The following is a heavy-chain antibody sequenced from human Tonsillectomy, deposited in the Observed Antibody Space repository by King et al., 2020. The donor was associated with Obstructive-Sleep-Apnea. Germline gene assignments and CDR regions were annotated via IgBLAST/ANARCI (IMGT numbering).Heavy chain of an antibody. CDR1: GFTFSDYY. J-gene: IGHJ4*02. V-gene: IGHV3-11*01. CDR3: AGKVGIAAAGTLGY. CDR2: ISNRDSTI. D-gene: IGHD6-13*01. Sequence: VQLVESGGGLVKPGGSLRLSCAASGFTFSDYYMNWVRQAPGKGLEWGSYISNRDSTIYYADAVKGRLTISRDNAKNSLYLQMNSLRAEDTAVYYCAGKVGIAAAGTLGYWGQGTLVTVSS.